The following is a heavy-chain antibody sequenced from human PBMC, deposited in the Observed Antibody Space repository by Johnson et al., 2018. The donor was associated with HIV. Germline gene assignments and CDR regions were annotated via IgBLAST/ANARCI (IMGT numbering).Heavy chain of an antibody. D-gene: IGHD1-14*01. CDR1: GFSFGDYG. Sequence: VQLVESGGGLVQPGRSLRLSCTASGFSFGDYGMSWVRQAPGKGLEWVSVIYSGGSTYYADSVKVRFTISRDNSKNTLYVQMNSLRAEDTAVYYCARGFHRGGAFDIWGQGTMVTVSS. J-gene: IGHJ3*02. CDR3: ARGFHRGGAFDI. V-gene: IGHV3-66*01. CDR2: IYSGGST.